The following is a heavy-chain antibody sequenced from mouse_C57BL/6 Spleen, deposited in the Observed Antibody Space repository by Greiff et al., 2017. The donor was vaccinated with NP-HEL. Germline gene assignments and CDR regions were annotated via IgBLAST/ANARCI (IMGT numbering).Heavy chain of an antibody. CDR3: ARSGTTVVPDY. CDR1: GYAFSSYW. V-gene: IGHV1-80*01. D-gene: IGHD1-1*01. CDR2: IYPGDGDT. Sequence: QVQLKQSGAELVKPGASVKISCKASGYAFSSYWMNWVKQRPGKGLEWIGQIYPGDGDTNYNGKFKGKATLTADKSSSTAYMQLSSLTSEDSAVYFCARSGTTVVPDYWGQGTTLTVSS. J-gene: IGHJ2*01.